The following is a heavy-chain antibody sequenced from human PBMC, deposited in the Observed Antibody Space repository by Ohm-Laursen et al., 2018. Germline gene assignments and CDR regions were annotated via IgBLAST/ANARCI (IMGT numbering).Heavy chain of an antibody. CDR2: IYYSGST. CDR3: ARARIAARGYFDY. J-gene: IGHJ4*02. CDR1: GGSISSYY. V-gene: IGHV4-59*12. Sequence: SDTLSLTCAVSGGSISSYYWSWIRQPPGKGLEWIGYIYYSGSTNYNPSLKSRVTISVDTSKNQFSLQLNSVTPEDTAVYYCARARIAARGYFDYWGQGTLVTVSS. D-gene: IGHD6-6*01.